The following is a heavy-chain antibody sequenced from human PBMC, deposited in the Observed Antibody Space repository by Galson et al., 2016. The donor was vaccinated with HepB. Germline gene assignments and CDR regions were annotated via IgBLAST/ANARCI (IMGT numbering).Heavy chain of an antibody. J-gene: IGHJ3*01. V-gene: IGHV3-23*01. CDR2: ISDSDPST. CDR3: AKMSSSSAYYSDAFDL. Sequence: SLRLSCAASGFTSTTYAMSWVRQAPGKGLEWVSGISDSDPSTYYADSVKGRFTISRDNSKNTLYLQMNSLRAEDTAVYYCAKMSSSSAYYSDAFDLWGQGTMVTVSS. CDR1: GFTSTTYA. D-gene: IGHD3-22*01.